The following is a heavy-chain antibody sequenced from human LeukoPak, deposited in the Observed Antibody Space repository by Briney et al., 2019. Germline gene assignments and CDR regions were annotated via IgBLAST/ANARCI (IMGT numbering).Heavy chain of an antibody. CDR1: GYRLNELS. V-gene: IGHV1-24*01. CDR3: ATVLTRDWDLRTFDY. J-gene: IGHJ4*02. CDR2: FDPEDAEI. D-gene: IGHD1-26*01. Sequence: ASVKVSCTVSGYRLNELSMNWLRQAPGKGPEWMGGFDPEDAEIIYAQKFQGRVSMTEDTSTDTAYLEVSSLKSEDTAIYYCATVLTRDWDLRTFDYWGQGSLVTVSS.